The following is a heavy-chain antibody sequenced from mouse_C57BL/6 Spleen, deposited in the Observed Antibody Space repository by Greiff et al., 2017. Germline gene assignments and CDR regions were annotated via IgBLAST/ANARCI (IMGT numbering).Heavy chain of an antibody. CDR3: ARRDDYDGFAY. J-gene: IGHJ3*01. Sequence: EVKVEESGGGLVKPGGSLKLSCAASGFTFSDYGMHWVRQAPEKGLEWVVYISSGSSTIYYADTVKGRFTIARDNAKNTLFLQMTSLRSEDTAMYYCARRDDYDGFAYWGQGTLVTVSA. CDR2: ISSGSSTI. D-gene: IGHD2-4*01. CDR1: GFTFSDYG. V-gene: IGHV5-17*01.